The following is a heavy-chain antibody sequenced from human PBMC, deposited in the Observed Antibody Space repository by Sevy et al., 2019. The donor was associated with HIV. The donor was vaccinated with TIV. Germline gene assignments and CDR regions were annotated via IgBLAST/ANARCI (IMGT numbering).Heavy chain of an antibody. CDR2: VYTSGST. V-gene: IGHV4-4*07. Sequence: SETLSLTCTVSGGSISSYYWSWIRQPAGKGPEWIGHVYTSGSTNYNPSFKSRVTMSVDASKNQFSLKLSSVTAADTAVYYCARGLVKSTFYYFDYWGQGALVTVSS. J-gene: IGHJ4*02. CDR1: GGSISSYY. D-gene: IGHD1-26*01. CDR3: ARGLVKSTFYYFDY.